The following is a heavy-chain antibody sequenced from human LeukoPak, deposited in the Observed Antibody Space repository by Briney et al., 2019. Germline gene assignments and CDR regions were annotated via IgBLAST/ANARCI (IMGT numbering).Heavy chain of an antibody. CDR1: GGSISSYS. D-gene: IGHD3-9*01. CDR2: IYHSGST. Sequence: PSETLSLTCTVSGGSISSYSWSWIRQPPGKGLEWIGYIYHSGSTYYNPSLKSRVTISVDRSKNQFSLKLSSVTAADTAVYYCARGFLTGLDYWGQGTLVTVSS. J-gene: IGHJ4*02. CDR3: ARGFLTGLDY. V-gene: IGHV4-30-2*01.